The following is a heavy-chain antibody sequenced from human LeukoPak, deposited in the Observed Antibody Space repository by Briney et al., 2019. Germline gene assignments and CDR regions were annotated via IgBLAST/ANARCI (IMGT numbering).Heavy chain of an antibody. Sequence: ASVKVSCKASGYTFTGYYMHWVRQAPGQGLEWMGWINPNSGGTNYAQKFQGRVTMTRDTSISTAYMELSRLRSDDTAVYYCARDTIFGVGRFDYWGQGTLVTVSS. J-gene: IGHJ4*02. CDR1: GYTFTGYY. CDR3: ARDTIFGVGRFDY. V-gene: IGHV1-2*02. D-gene: IGHD3-3*01. CDR2: INPNSGGT.